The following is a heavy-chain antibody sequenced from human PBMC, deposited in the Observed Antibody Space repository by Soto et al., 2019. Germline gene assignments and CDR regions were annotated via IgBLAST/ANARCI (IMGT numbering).Heavy chain of an antibody. D-gene: IGHD4-17*01. V-gene: IGHV4-39*01. J-gene: IGHJ4*02. CDR3: ARRGYGDSGDY. CDR2: IYYSGST. Sequence: SETLSLTCTVSGGSISSSSYYWGWIRQPPGKGLEWIGSIYYSGSTYYNPSLKSRVTISVDTSKNQFSLKLSSVTAADTAVYYCARRGYGDSGDYWGQGTLVTVS. CDR1: GGSISSSSYY.